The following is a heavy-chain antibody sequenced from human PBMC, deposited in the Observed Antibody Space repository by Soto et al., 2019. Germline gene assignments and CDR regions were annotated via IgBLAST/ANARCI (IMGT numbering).Heavy chain of an antibody. CDR3: ARDTLVRLGELSPPDY. V-gene: IGHV1-2*02. CDR2: INPNSGGT. CDR1: GYTFTGYY. Sequence: ASVKVSCKASGYTFTGYYMHWVRQAPGQGLEWMGWINPNSGGTNYAQKFQGRVTMTRDTSISTAYMELSRLRSDDTAVYYCARDTLVRLGELSPPDYWGQGTLVTVSS. D-gene: IGHD3-16*02. J-gene: IGHJ4*02.